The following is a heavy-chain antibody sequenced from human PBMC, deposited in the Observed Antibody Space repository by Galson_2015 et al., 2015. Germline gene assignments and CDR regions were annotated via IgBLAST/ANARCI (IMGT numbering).Heavy chain of an antibody. CDR3: ARATVTIDAFDI. Sequence: SLRLSCAASGFTFSSYAMHWVRQAPGKGLEWVAVISYDGSNKYYADSVKGRFTISRDNSKNTLYLQMNSLRAEDTAVYYCARATVTIDAFDIWGQGTMVTVSS. CDR1: GFTFSSYA. J-gene: IGHJ3*02. D-gene: IGHD4-17*01. V-gene: IGHV3-30-3*01. CDR2: ISYDGSNK.